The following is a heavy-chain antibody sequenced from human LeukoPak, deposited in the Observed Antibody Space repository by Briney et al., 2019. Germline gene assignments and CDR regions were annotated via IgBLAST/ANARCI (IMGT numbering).Heavy chain of an antibody. Sequence: GSLRLSCAASGFTFSNAWMSWVRQAPGKGLEWVGEINHSGSTNYKPSLKSRVTISVDTSKNQFSLKLSSVTAADTAVYYCAREIPIGYCTNGVCSQGNWFDPWGQGTLVTVSS. CDR3: AREIPIGYCTNGVCSQGNWFDP. CDR2: INHSGST. D-gene: IGHD2-8*01. V-gene: IGHV4-4*02. J-gene: IGHJ5*02. CDR1: GFTFSNAW.